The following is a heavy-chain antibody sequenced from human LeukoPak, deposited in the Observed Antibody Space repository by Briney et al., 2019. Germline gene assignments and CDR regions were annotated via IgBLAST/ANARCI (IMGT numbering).Heavy chain of an antibody. CDR3: ARGAYDFWSGYYFAVWDYYYMDV. Sequence: ASVKVSRKASVGTFRSYAISWVRQAPGQGLEWMGGIIPIFCTAHYAQKFQGRVTITADKSTSTAYMELSSLRSEDTAVYYCARGAYDFWSGYYFAVWDYYYMDVWGKGTTVTVSS. CDR1: VGTFRSYA. D-gene: IGHD3-3*01. V-gene: IGHV1-69*06. J-gene: IGHJ6*03. CDR2: IIPIFCTA.